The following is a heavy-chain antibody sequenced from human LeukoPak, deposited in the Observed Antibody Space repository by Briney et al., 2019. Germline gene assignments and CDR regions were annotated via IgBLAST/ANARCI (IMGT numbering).Heavy chain of an antibody. Sequence: ASVKVSCKASGYTFTGYYMHWVRQAPGQGLGWMGWINPNSGGTNYAQKFQGRVTMTRDTSISTAYMELSRLRSDDTAVYYCARGPGGRSGYYPLEDYYYYYYMDVWGKGTTVTVSS. J-gene: IGHJ6*03. CDR2: INPNSGGT. D-gene: IGHD3-22*01. CDR3: ARGPGGRSGYYPLEDYYYYYYMDV. V-gene: IGHV1-2*02. CDR1: GYTFTGYY.